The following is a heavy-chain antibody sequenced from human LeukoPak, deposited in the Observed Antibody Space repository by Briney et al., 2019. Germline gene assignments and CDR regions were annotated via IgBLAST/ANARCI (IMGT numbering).Heavy chain of an antibody. Sequence: GGSLRLSCAASGFTFDDYAMHWVRQAPGKGLEWVSGISWNSGSIGYAGSVKGRFTISRDNAKNSLYLQMNSLRAEDTALYYCAKANSSGWFFVGWFDPWGQGTLVTVFS. CDR3: AKANSSGWFFVGWFDP. D-gene: IGHD6-19*01. CDR2: ISWNSGSI. V-gene: IGHV3-9*01. J-gene: IGHJ5*02. CDR1: GFTFDDYA.